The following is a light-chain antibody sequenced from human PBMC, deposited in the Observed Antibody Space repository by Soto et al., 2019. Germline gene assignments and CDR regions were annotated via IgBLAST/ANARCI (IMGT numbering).Light chain of an antibody. V-gene: IGLV1-47*01. J-gene: IGLJ1*01. CDR1: SSNIGSNY. Sequence: QSVLTQPPSASGTPGQRVTISCSGSSSNIGSNYVHWYQQLPGTAPKLLIFRNNQRPSGVPDRFSGSKSGTSASLAISGLRSEDEADYYCVSYTSSTTYVFGTGTKLTVL. CDR3: VSYTSSTTYV. CDR2: RNN.